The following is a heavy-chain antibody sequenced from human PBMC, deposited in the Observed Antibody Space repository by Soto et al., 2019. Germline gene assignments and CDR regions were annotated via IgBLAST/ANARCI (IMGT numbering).Heavy chain of an antibody. D-gene: IGHD2-2*01. J-gene: IGHJ6*03. Sequence: SETLSLTCTVSRGSISNYFWTWIRQPPGKGLEWIGYISSSGSANYNASLKSRVTISVDTSTNQFSLRLSSVTAADTAVYFCARHLEAALVPAAIPYYYYYYMDVWGKGTTVTVSS. CDR3: ARHLEAALVPAAIPYYYYYYMDV. V-gene: IGHV4-59*08. CDR1: RGSISNYF. CDR2: ISSSGSA.